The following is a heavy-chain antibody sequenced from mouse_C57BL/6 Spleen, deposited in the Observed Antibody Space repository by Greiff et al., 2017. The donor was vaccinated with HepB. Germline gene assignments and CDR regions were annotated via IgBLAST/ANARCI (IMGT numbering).Heavy chain of an antibody. V-gene: IGHV1-80*01. J-gene: IGHJ1*03. Sequence: QVQLKESGAELVKPGASVKISCKASGYAFSSYWMNWVKQRPGKGLEWIGQIYPGDGDTNYNGKFKGKATLTADKSSSTAYMQLSSLTSEDSAVYFCARRYDGRGGYFDVWGTGTTVTVSS. CDR3: ARRYDGRGGYFDV. D-gene: IGHD2-14*01. CDR1: GYAFSSYW. CDR2: IYPGDGDT.